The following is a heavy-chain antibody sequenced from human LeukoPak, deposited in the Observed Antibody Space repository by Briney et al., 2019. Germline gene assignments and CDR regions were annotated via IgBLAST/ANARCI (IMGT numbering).Heavy chain of an antibody. CDR1: GGSFSGYY. J-gene: IGHJ5*02. Sequence: NPSETLSLTCAVYGGSFSGYYWSWIRQPPGKGLEWIGRINHSGSTKYNPSLKSRVTISVDTSKNQFSLKLMSVTAADTAVYYCARDSGTTGEVKFDPWGQGTLVTVSS. CDR2: INHSGST. V-gene: IGHV4-34*01. D-gene: IGHD3-10*01. CDR3: ARDSGTTGEVKFDP.